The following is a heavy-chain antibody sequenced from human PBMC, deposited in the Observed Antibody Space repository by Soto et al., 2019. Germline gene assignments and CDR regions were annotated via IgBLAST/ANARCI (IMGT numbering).Heavy chain of an antibody. CDR2: ISGSGAT. V-gene: IGHV4-34*01. CDR3: AKLWRH. J-gene: IGHJ4*02. Sequence: SETLSLTCAVSGGSFSGDYWSWIRQSPGKGLEWIGEISGSGATNYNPALRSRVSLSLDTSKNQFSLKLNSVTAADTAVYYCAKLWRHWGQGTLVTVSS. D-gene: IGHD2-21*01. CDR1: GGSFSGDY.